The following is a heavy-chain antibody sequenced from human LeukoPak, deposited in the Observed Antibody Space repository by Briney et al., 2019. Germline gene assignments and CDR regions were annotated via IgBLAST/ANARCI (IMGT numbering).Heavy chain of an antibody. CDR1: GFTFSSYG. J-gene: IGHJ6*03. CDR2: MRYDGSNK. CDR3: AKDPYRKDYYYYMDV. D-gene: IGHD1-26*01. V-gene: IGHV3-30*02. Sequence: GGSLRLSCAASGFTFSSYGMHWVRQAPGKGLEWAAFMRYDGSNKYYADSVKGRFIISRDNSKNTLYLQMNSLRAEDTAVYYCAKDPYRKDYYYYMDVWGKGTTVTVSS.